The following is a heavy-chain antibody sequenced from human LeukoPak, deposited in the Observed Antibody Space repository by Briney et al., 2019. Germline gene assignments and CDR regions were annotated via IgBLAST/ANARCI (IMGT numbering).Heavy chain of an antibody. Sequence: PGRSLRLSCAASGFTFSSYGMHWVRQAPGKGLEWVAVISYDGSNKYYADSVKGRFTISRDNSKNTLYLQMNSLRAEDTAVYYCAKERVGDYGGYYYYYYGMDVWGQGTTVTVSS. CDR2: ISYDGSNK. V-gene: IGHV3-30*18. J-gene: IGHJ6*02. CDR3: AKERVGDYGGYYYYYYGMDV. CDR1: GFTFSSYG. D-gene: IGHD4-23*01.